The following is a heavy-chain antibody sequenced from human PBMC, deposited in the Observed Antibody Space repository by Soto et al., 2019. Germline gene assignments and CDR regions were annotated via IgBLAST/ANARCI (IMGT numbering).Heavy chain of an antibody. CDR2: INAGNGNT. D-gene: IGHD6-19*01. Sequence: QVQLVQSGAEVKKPGASVKVSCKASGYTFTSYAMHWVRQAPGQRPEWMGWINAGNGNTKYSQKFQGRVTITRETSASTAYMELISLRSEDTAVYYCTRAVAGNFASWGQGTLVTVSS. V-gene: IGHV1-3*01. J-gene: IGHJ4*02. CDR1: GYTFTSYA. CDR3: TRAVAGNFAS.